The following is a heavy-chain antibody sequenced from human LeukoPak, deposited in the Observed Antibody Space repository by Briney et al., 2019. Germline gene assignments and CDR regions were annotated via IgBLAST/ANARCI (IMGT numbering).Heavy chain of an antibody. Sequence: GGSLRLSCAASGFTFSHYAMSWVRQAPGKGLNWVSGISGSGGSTYYADSVKGRFTVSRDNSENMLYLQMNNLRAEDTAVYYCAKGLLLDYYYGVDVWGQGTTVTVSS. CDR3: AKGLLLDYYYGVDV. CDR1: GFTFSHYA. J-gene: IGHJ6*02. V-gene: IGHV3-23*01. D-gene: IGHD2-8*02. CDR2: ISGSGGST.